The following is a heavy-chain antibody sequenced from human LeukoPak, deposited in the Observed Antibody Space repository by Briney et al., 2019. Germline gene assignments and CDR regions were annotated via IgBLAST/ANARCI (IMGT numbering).Heavy chain of an antibody. CDR2: IHYSGTT. CDR1: GGSISYSHW. CDR3: ATYVYGEYSAHYFDY. Sequence: PSETLSLTCAVSGGSISYSHWWSWARQPPGKGLEWIGEIHYSGTTNYNPSPESRVTMSLDKSKNHFSLRLTSVTAADTAIYYCATYVYGEYSAHYFDYWGQGILVTVSS. V-gene: IGHV4-4*02. D-gene: IGHD4-17*01. J-gene: IGHJ4*02.